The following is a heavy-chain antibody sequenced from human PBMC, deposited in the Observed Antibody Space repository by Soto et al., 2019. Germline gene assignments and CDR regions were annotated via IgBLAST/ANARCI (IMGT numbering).Heavy chain of an antibody. V-gene: IGHV5-51*01. CDR1: GYSFTSYW. D-gene: IGHD6-13*01. Sequence: PGESLKISCKGSGYSFTSYWIGWVRQMPGKGLEWMGIIYPGDSDTRYSPSFQGQVTISADKSISTAYLQWSSLKASDTAMYYCARQDSSSWYPTRGGYYYGMDVWGQGTTVTVSS. CDR3: ARQDSSSWYPTRGGYYYGMDV. CDR2: IYPGDSDT. J-gene: IGHJ6*02.